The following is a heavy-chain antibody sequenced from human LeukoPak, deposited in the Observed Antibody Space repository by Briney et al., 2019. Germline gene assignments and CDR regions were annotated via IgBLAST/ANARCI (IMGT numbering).Heavy chain of an antibody. J-gene: IGHJ5*02. D-gene: IGHD2-2*02. CDR1: GGAFSGYY. CDR3: ARGRGVVVPAAIQGWVDP. V-gene: IGHV4-34*01. Sequence: PSETLSLTCAVSGGAFSGYYWSWIRQPPGKGLEWIGEINHSGSTNYNPSLKSRVAISVDTSKNQFSLMLSSVTAADTAVYYCARGRGVVVPAAIQGWVDPWGQGTLVTVSS. CDR2: INHSGST.